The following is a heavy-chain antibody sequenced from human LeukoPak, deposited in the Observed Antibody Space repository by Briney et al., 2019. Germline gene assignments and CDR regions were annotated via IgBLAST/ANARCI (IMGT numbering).Heavy chain of an antibody. J-gene: IGHJ2*01. D-gene: IGHD3-22*01. Sequence: SETLSLTCAVYGGSISSYYWSWIRQPPGKGLEWIGYIYYSGSTNYNPSLKSRVTISVDTSKNQFSLKLSSVTAADTAVYYCAGTYYYDSSSPGFDLWGRGTLVAVSS. V-gene: IGHV4-59*01. CDR1: GGSISSYY. CDR3: AGTYYYDSSSPGFDL. CDR2: IYYSGST.